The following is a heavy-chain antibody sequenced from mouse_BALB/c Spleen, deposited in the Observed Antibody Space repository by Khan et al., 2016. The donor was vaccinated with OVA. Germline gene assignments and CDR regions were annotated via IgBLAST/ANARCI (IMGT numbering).Heavy chain of an antibody. CDR1: GYSITSDYA. D-gene: IGHD1-1*01. CDR3: ARVYGRDCDY. Sequence: EVQLVESGPGLVKPSQSLSLTCTVTGYSITSDYAWNWIRQFPGNKLEWMGFISYSGNTNYNPSLKSRIPITRDTSKNQFFLQLNSVTTEDTATXYCARVYGRDCDYWGQGTTLTVSS. V-gene: IGHV3-2*02. CDR2: ISYSGNT. J-gene: IGHJ2*01.